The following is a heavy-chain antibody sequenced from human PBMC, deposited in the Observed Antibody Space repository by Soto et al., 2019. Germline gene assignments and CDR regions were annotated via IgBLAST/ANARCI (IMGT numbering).Heavy chain of an antibody. V-gene: IGHV3-13*01. J-gene: IGHJ4*02. CDR1: GFTFSSYD. D-gene: IGHD2-15*01. CDR2: IGTAGDT. CDR3: ARARHCSGGSCYSRVGYFDY. Sequence: PGGSLRLSCAASGFTFSSYDMHWVRQATGKGLVWVSAIGTAGDTYYPGSVKGRFTISRENAKNSLYLQMNSLRAGDTAVYYCARARHCSGGSCYSRVGYFDYWGQGTLVTVSS.